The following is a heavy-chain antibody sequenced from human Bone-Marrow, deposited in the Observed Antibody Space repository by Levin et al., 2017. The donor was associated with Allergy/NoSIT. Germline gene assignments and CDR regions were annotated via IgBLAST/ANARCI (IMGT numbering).Heavy chain of an antibody. Sequence: SETLSLTCSVSNFSVTSFYWSWIRQPPGKGLEWIGHIYHDGSTKYNPSLKSPVAISLDTSKNQVSLNLRSLTAADTAVYYCARSGFLDVFDFWGRGTRVTVSS. D-gene: IGHD3-10*01. CDR2: IYHDGST. J-gene: IGHJ3*01. CDR1: NFSVTSFY. V-gene: IGHV4-59*02. CDR3: ARSGFLDVFDF.